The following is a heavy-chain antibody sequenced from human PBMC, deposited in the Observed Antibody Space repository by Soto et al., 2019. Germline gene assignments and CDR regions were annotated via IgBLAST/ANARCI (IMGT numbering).Heavy chain of an antibody. Sequence: PSETLSLTCTASGGSISSGSYYWTWIRQHSGKGLEWIGYIHHSGSTYYNPSLKSRVTISVDTSKNQFSLKLSSVTAADTAVYYCAREVLLESFNWFDPWGQGTLVTVSS. V-gene: IGHV4-31*03. D-gene: IGHD3-3*01. J-gene: IGHJ5*02. CDR1: GGSISSGSYY. CDR3: AREVLLESFNWFDP. CDR2: IHHSGST.